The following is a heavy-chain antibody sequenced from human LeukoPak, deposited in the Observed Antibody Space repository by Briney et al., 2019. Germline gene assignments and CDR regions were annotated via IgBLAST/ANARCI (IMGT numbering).Heavy chain of an antibody. V-gene: IGHV3-53*01. CDR1: GFTVSNNY. CDR2: IYSHGGT. Sequence: PGGSLRLSCAASGFTVSNNYLSWVRQAPGKGLERVSLIYSHGGTNYADSVKGRFTISRDNSKNTLYLQMNSLRAEDTAIYYCAKRSAESSGYFDSWGQGTLVTVSS. CDR3: AKRSAESSGYFDS. J-gene: IGHJ4*02. D-gene: IGHD6-19*01.